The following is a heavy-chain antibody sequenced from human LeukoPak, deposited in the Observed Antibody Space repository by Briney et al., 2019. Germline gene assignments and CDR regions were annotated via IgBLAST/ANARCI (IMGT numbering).Heavy chain of an antibody. CDR3: ARHAGYCSGGSCYPANWFDP. Sequence: SETLSLTCTVSGGSISSSSYYWGWIRQPPGKGLEWIGSIYYSGSTYYNPSLKSRVTISVDTSKNQFSLKLSSVTAADTAVYYCARHAGYCSGGSCYPANWFDPWGQGTLVTVFS. V-gene: IGHV4-39*01. J-gene: IGHJ5*02. CDR1: GGSISSSSYY. CDR2: IYYSGST. D-gene: IGHD2-15*01.